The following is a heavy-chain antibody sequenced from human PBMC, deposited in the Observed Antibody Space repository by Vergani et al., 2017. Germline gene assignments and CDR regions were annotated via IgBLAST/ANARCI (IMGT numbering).Heavy chain of an antibody. CDR1: GFTFSSYS. Sequence: EVQLVESGGGLVQPGGSLRLSCAASGFTFSSYSMNWVRQAPGKGLEWVSYISSSSSTIYYADSVKGRFTISRDNAKNSLYLQMNSLRDEDTAVYYCAGDLPLRYFDWTATNYWGQGTLVTVSS. CDR3: AGDLPLRYFDWTATNY. D-gene: IGHD3-9*01. J-gene: IGHJ4*02. CDR2: ISSSSSTI. V-gene: IGHV3-48*02.